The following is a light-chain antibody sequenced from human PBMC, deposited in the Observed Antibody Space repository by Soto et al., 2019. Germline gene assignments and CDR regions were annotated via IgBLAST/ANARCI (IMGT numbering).Light chain of an antibody. Sequence: EIVLTQSPGTLSLSPGERATLSCWASQSVGSTYLAWYQQKPGQAPRLLIYGASNRATSIPDRFSGSRSGTDMSCTISSLAAEEFAVYYCQHYAGTPSRKFGQGTRVEIK. CDR2: GAS. CDR1: QSVGSTY. V-gene: IGKV3-20*01. CDR3: QHYAGTPSRK. J-gene: IGKJ1*01.